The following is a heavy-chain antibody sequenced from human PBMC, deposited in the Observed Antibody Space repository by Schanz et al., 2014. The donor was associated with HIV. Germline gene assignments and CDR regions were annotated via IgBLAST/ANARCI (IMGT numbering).Heavy chain of an antibody. J-gene: IGHJ4*02. Sequence: VQLVESGGGVVQPGRSLRLSCAASGFTFNSYAMSWVRQAPGKGLEWVSAISGSGGSTNYADSVKGRFTISRDNSKNPLYLQMNSLRAEDTAVYYCAKDIEVVVAAMGFDYRGQGTLVTVSS. CDR2: ISGSGGST. V-gene: IGHV3-23*04. D-gene: IGHD2-15*01. CDR1: GFTFNSYA. CDR3: AKDIEVVVAAMGFDY.